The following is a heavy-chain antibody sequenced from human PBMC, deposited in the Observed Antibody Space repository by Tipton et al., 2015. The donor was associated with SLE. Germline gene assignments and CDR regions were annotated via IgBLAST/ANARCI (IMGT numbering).Heavy chain of an antibody. CDR2: IIDGGTT. CDR3: AKRPVTTATVYFDY. D-gene: IGHD4-17*01. J-gene: IGHJ4*02. CDR1: GFTFSDYY. Sequence: GSLRLSCAASGFTFSDYYMSWIRQAPGKGLEWVSSIIDGGTTYYTDSVKGRFTISRDNSKNTLYLQMNSLRAEDTAVYYCAKRPVTTATVYFDYWGQGTLVTVSS. V-gene: IGHV3-23*01.